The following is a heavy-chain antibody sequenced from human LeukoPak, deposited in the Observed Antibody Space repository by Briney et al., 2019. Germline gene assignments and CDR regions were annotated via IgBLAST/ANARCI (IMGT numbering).Heavy chain of an antibody. J-gene: IGHJ4*02. CDR2: IKQDGSDK. V-gene: IGHV3-7*01. CDR3: ARWVGDGYDY. D-gene: IGHD5-24*01. Sequence: GGSLRLSCAASGFTLSGHWMSWVRHAPQKGLDWVANIKQDGSDKHYVDSAKGRFTISRDNAKNSLYLEMNSMTAEDTAVYYCARWVGDGYDYWGLGTLVTVSS. CDR1: GFTLSGHW.